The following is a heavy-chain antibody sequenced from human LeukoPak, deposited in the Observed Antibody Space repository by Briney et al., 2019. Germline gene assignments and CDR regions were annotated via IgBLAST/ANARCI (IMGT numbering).Heavy chain of an antibody. D-gene: IGHD3-10*01. CDR2: ISWNSGSI. J-gene: IGHJ3*02. CDR1: GFTFDDYA. CDR3: ARDSVDCRGCAFDI. Sequence: PGGSLRLSCAASGFTFDDYAMHWVRQAPGKGLEWVSGISWNSGSIGYADSVKGRFTISRDNSKNTLYLQMNSLRADDTAVYYCARDSVDCRGCAFDIWGQGTVVTVSS. V-gene: IGHV3-9*01.